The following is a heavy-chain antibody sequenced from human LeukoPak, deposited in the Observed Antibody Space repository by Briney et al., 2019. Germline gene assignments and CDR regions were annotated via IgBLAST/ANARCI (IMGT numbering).Heavy chain of an antibody. CDR2: ISTSSIYM. J-gene: IGHJ4*02. Sequence: PGGSLRLSCAASGFTFSRYSMNWVRQAPGKGLEWVSSISTSSIYMYYADSVKGRFTISRDNAKKSLYLQMNSLRAEDTAVYYCAREEGGRLGIDYYFDYWGQGTLVTISS. V-gene: IGHV3-21*01. CDR3: AREEGGRLGIDYYFDY. CDR1: GFTFSRYS. D-gene: IGHD7-27*01.